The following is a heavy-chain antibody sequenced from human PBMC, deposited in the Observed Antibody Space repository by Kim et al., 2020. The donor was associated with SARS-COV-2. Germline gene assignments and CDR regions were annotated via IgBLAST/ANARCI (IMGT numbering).Heavy chain of an antibody. CDR3: ARGWGIVVVPAAKNFDY. V-gene: IGHV4-34*01. D-gene: IGHD2-2*01. Sequence: LKSRVTISVDTSKNQFSLKLSSVTAADTAVYYCARGWGIVVVPAAKNFDYWGQGTLVTVSS. J-gene: IGHJ4*02.